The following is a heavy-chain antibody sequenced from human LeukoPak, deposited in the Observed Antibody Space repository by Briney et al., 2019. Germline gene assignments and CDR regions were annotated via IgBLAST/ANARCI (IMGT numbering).Heavy chain of an antibody. Sequence: GGSLRLSCAASGFTFSSYAMHWVRQAPGKGLEWVAVISYDGSNKYYADSVKGRFTISRDNSKNTLYLQMNSLRAEDTAVYYCAKERTSNYYGSGSYYDYWGQGTLVTVSS. V-gene: IGHV3-30*18. CDR3: AKERTSNYYGSGSYYDY. CDR2: ISYDGSNK. D-gene: IGHD3-10*01. CDR1: GFTFSSYA. J-gene: IGHJ4*02.